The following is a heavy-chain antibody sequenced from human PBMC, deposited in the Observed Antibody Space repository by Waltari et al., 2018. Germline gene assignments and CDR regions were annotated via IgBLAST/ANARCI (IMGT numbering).Heavy chain of an antibody. D-gene: IGHD6-6*01. CDR3: ARNVLKQLAYYYYGMDV. CDR2: IYHSGST. CDR1: GYSLSSGYY. J-gene: IGHJ6*02. V-gene: IGHV4-38-2*01. Sequence: QVQLQESGPGLVKPSETLSLTCAVSGYSLSSGYYWGWIRQPPGKGLEWIGSIYHSGSTYYNPSLKSRVTISVDTSKNQFSLKLSSVTAADTAVYYCARNVLKQLAYYYYGMDVWGQGTTVTVSS.